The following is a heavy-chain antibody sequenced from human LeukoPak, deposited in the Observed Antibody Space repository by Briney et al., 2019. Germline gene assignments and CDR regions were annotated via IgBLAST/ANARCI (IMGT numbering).Heavy chain of an antibody. Sequence: PSETLSLTCTVSGGSISTFYWSWIRQPPGKGLEWIGWIYYSGSTKYNPSLKSRVTISLDTSKNQFSLQLSSVTAADTAVYYCARGNYDSSGYYFDYWGQGTLVTVSS. D-gene: IGHD3-22*01. CDR3: ARGNYDSSGYYFDY. V-gene: IGHV4-59*01. CDR2: IYYSGST. CDR1: GGSISTFY. J-gene: IGHJ4*02.